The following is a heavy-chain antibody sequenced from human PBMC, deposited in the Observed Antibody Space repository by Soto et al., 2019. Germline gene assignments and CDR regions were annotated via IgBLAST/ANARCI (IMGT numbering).Heavy chain of an antibody. V-gene: IGHV4-30-4*01. Sequence: SETLSLTCTVSGGSVTSAEDYWSWIRQSPGKGLEWIGYISNSGSTGYNPSLKTRLSMSVDRSKNQFTLRLTSVTAADTAVYFCATESGSTYGYFDYWGQGTQVTVPQ. J-gene: IGHJ4*02. CDR3: ATESGSTYGYFDY. D-gene: IGHD5-18*01. CDR2: ISNSGST. CDR1: GGSVTSAEDY.